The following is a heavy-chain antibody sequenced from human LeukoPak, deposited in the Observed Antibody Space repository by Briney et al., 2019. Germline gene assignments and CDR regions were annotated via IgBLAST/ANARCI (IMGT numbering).Heavy chain of an antibody. Sequence: GGSLRLSCAASGFTFDDYAMHWVRQAPGKGLEWVSGISWNSGSMGYADSVKGRFTISRDNAKNSLYLQMNSLRAEDTALYYCAKDKTFGDYIFDYWGQGTLVTVSS. J-gene: IGHJ4*02. CDR1: GFTFDDYA. V-gene: IGHV3-9*01. CDR2: ISWNSGSM. CDR3: AKDKTFGDYIFDY. D-gene: IGHD4-17*01.